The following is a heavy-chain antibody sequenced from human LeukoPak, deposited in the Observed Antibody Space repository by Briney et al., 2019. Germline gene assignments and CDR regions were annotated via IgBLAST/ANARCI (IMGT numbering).Heavy chain of an antibody. Sequence: ASVKVSCKASGYTFTGYYMHWVRQAPGQGLEWMGWINPNSGGTNYAQKFQGRVTMTRDTSISTAYMELSRLRSDDTAVYYCARDRGYSGYGLDAFDIWGQGTMVTVSS. CDR3: ARDRGYSGYGLDAFDI. J-gene: IGHJ3*02. V-gene: IGHV1-2*02. CDR1: GYTFTGYY. D-gene: IGHD5-12*01. CDR2: INPNSGGT.